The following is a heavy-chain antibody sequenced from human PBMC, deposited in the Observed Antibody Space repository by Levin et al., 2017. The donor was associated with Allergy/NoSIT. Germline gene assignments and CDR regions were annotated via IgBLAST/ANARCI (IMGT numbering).Heavy chain of an antibody. D-gene: IGHD2-15*01. V-gene: IGHV3-11*03. CDR2: ISRRGDYA. J-gene: IGHJ5*02. CDR1: GFSFSDSY. Sequence: GGSLRLSCAASGFSFSDSYMTWIRQAPGKGLEWVSYISRRGDYANYADSVKGRFTISRDNAKNSLSLHMNSLRAEDTAVYYCARTVGSGGGSGGSCSNWFDAWGQGTLVTVSS. CDR3: ARTVGSGGGSGGSCSNWFDA.